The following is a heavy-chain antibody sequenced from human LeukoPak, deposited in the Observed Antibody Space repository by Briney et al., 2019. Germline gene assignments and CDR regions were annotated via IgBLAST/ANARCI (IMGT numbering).Heavy chain of an antibody. V-gene: IGHV3-7*05. CDR2: IKQDGGEK. Sequence: GGSLRLSCEASGFTYSSYWMTWVRQAPGKGLEWVADIKQDGGEKRYVDSVEGRFTISRDNAKNSLYLQMNSLRVEDTAVYYCARDCWGTPNGVDGFDIWGQGTMVTVSS. CDR3: ARDCWGTPNGVDGFDI. CDR1: GFTYSSYW. D-gene: IGHD7-27*01. J-gene: IGHJ3*02.